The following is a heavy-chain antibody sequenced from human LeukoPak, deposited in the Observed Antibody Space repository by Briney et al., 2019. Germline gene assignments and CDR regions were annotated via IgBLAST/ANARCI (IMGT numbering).Heavy chain of an antibody. CDR2: IRYDGSNK. Sequence: GRSLRLSCAASGFTFSSYGMHWVRQAPGKGLEWVAFIRYDGSNKYYADSVKGRFTISRDNSKNTLYLQMNSLRAEDTAVYYCAKDAVHGLRFSHYYYMDVWGKGTTVTISS. CDR3: AKDAVHGLRFSHYYYMDV. V-gene: IGHV3-30*02. CDR1: GFTFSSYG. D-gene: IGHD5-12*01. J-gene: IGHJ6*03.